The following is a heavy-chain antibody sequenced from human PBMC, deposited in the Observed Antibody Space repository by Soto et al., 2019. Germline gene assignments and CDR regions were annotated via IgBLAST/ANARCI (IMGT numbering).Heavy chain of an antibody. CDR2: ILYDGNKK. V-gene: IGHV3-30*18. CDR1: GFTFSSYG. J-gene: IGHJ6*02. CDR3: AKDEVLVEVVARDYYGLDV. D-gene: IGHD2-15*01. Sequence: GGSLRLSCAASGFTFSSYGMHWVRQAPGKGLEWVAVILYDGNKKYYADSVKGRFTISRDNSKNTLYLQMDSLRGEDTAVYFCAKDEVLVEVVARDYYGLDVWGQGTTVTVSS.